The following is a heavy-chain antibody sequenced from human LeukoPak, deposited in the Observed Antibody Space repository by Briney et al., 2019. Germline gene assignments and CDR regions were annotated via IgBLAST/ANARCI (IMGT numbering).Heavy chain of an antibody. J-gene: IGHJ4*02. V-gene: IGHV4-59*01. CDR1: GGSIGSYH. Sequence: SETLSLTCSVSGGSIGSYHWNCIRQPSGKGLEWIGIVFNNGGTKHNPSLKSRVAISVDTPKNQFALKLSSVTAADTAVYYCVASYGGYVLDYWGQGALVIVSS. CDR3: VASYGGYVLDY. CDR2: VFNNGGT. D-gene: IGHD5-12*01.